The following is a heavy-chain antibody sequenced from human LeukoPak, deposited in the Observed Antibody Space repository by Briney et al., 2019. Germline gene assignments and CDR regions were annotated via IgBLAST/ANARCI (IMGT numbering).Heavy chain of an antibody. D-gene: IGHD4-17*01. V-gene: IGHV3-30*02. CDR1: GCTFNTHG. Sequence: GGSLRLSCAGSGCTFNTHGMHWVRQAPGKGLEWVAFIRNDGSDKYYAEFVQGRFTLSRDNSKNTLYLQLDSLRGEDTAVYYCARATGAVTTYSYYYYYMDVWGKGTTVTISS. CDR2: IRNDGSDK. CDR3: ARATGAVTTYSYYYYYMDV. J-gene: IGHJ6*03.